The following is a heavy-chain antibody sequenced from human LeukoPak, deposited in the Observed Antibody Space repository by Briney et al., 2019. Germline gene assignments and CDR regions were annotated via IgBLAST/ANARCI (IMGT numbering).Heavy chain of an antibody. Sequence: SETLSLTCTVSGYSISSGYYWGWIRQPPGKGLEWIGHIYTSGSTSYNPSLKSRVSMSEDTSKNQFSLKLSSVTAADTAVYYCARGRPGPHNDILTAFQWRRGALNDYYYMDVWGKGTTVTISS. J-gene: IGHJ6*03. CDR1: GYSISSGYY. D-gene: IGHD3-9*01. CDR3: ARGRPGPHNDILTAFQWRRGALNDYYYMDV. CDR2: IYTSGST. V-gene: IGHV4-38-2*02.